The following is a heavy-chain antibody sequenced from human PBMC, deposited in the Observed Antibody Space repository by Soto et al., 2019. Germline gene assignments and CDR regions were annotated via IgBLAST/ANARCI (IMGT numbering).Heavy chain of an antibody. Sequence: GSLRLSCVVPGFTSSNVWMSWVRQAPGKGLEWVGRIKSKTDGGTTNYAAPVKGRFTISRGDSKNTLYLQMNSLKTEDTAVYFCSTAPISLWGQGTLVTVSS. CDR2: IKSKTDGGTT. V-gene: IGHV3-15*01. J-gene: IGHJ4*02. CDR1: GFTSSNVW. CDR3: STAPISL.